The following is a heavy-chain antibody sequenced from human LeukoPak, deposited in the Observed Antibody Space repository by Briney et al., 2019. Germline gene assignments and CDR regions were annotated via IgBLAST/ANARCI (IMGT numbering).Heavy chain of an antibody. CDR1: GVTLSPYG. J-gene: IGHJ5*02. CDR2: ISYEGGTQ. CDR3: AKEGTPQVSTWYDL. D-gene: IGHD3-10*01. Sequence: GMSLRLSCAASGVTLSPYGMHWVRQAPGKGLEWVAVISYEGGTQHYADSVKGRFIISRDNPRNTLYLQMNILRTEDTAVYYCAKEGTPQVSTWYDLWGQGTQVIVSS. V-gene: IGHV3-30*18.